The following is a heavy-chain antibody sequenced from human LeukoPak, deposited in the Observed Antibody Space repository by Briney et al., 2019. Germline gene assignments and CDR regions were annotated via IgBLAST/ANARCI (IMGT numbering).Heavy chain of an antibody. CDR1: GFTFSTYW. D-gene: IGHD3-3*01. V-gene: IGHV3-74*01. J-gene: IGHJ4*02. CDR2: INIDGSSP. CDR3: AKVKIFGMVGPYFDY. Sequence: PGGSLRLSCAASGFTFSTYWMHWVRQAPGKGLVWVSRINIDGSSPSYADSVKGRFTISRDNAKNTLYLQMNSLRAEDTAVYYCAKVKIFGMVGPYFDYWGQGTLVTVSS.